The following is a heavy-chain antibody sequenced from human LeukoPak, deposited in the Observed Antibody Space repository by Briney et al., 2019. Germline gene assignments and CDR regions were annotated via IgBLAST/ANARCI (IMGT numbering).Heavy chain of an antibody. Sequence: SETLSLTCTVSGGSISSYYWSWIRQPPGKGLEWIGYIYYSGSTNYNPSLKSRVTISVDTSKNQFSLKLSSVTAADTAVYYCARTDYYDSSGYYPQIFDYWGQGTLVTVSS. CDR2: IYYSGST. D-gene: IGHD3-22*01. CDR3: ARTDYYDSSGYYPQIFDY. J-gene: IGHJ4*02. V-gene: IGHV4-59*08. CDR1: GGSISSYY.